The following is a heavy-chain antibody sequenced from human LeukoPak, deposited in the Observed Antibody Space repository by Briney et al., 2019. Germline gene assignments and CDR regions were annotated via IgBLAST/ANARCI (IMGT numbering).Heavy chain of an antibody. J-gene: IGHJ4*02. V-gene: IGHV4-30-2*01. CDR1: GGSISSGGYS. CDR3: ARVTSIGSEYYFDY. D-gene: IGHD6-19*01. CDR2: IYHSGST. Sequence: SQTLSLTCAVSGGSISSGGYSWSWLRQPPGKGLEWIGYIYHSGSTYYNPSLKSRVTISVDRSKNQFSLKLSSVTAADTAVYYCARVTSIGSEYYFDYWGQGTLVTVSS.